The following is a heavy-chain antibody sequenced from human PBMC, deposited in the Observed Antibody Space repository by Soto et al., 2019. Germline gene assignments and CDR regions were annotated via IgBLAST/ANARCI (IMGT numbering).Heavy chain of an antibody. V-gene: IGHV1-3*01. Sequence: ASVKVSCKASGYTFTSYAMHWVRQAPGQRLEWMGWINAGNGNTKYSQKFQGRVTITRDTSASTAYMELSSLRSEDTAVYYCARGPQTGCSGGGCYPVYYGMDVWGQGTTVTVSS. CDR1: GYTFTSYA. CDR3: ARGPQTGCSGGGCYPVYYGMDV. CDR2: INAGNGNT. J-gene: IGHJ6*02. D-gene: IGHD2-15*01.